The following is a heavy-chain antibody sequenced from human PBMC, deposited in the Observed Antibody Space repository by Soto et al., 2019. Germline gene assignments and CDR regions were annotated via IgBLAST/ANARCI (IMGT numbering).Heavy chain of an antibody. D-gene: IGHD3-22*01. CDR3: ARPPFDSSGYYPN. V-gene: IGHV3-30*04. Sequence: PGGSLRLSWVVSGFTFSRYAMHWVRQAPGKGLEWVAALSYDGSDKKYADSVKGRFTISGDNSKDTLYLQMDSLRPDDTAVYYCARPPFDSSGYYPNWGQGTLVTVSS. CDR2: LSYDGSDK. J-gene: IGHJ4*02. CDR1: GFTFSRYA.